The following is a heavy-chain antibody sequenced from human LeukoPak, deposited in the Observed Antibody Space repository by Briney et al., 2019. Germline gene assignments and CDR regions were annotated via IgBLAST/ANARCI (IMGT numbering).Heavy chain of an antibody. CDR3: ATDSSNWYFDY. Sequence: HSGGSLRLSCSAPGFTFSSYAVSWVRQAPGRGLGWVSAISGGGGSTYYADSVKGRFTISRDNSKNTLYLQMNSLRAEDTALYYCATDSSNWYFDYWGQGTLVTVSS. CDR1: GFTFSSYA. V-gene: IGHV3-23*01. J-gene: IGHJ4*02. CDR2: ISGGGGST. D-gene: IGHD3-22*01.